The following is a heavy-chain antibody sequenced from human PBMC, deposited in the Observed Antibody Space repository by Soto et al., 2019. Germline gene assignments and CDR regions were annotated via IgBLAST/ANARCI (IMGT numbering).Heavy chain of an antibody. CDR1: GYTFTSYG. D-gene: IGHD2-21*02. CDR3: ARLVVVTATVVDHPDY. V-gene: IGHV1-18*01. Sequence: GASVKVSCKASGYTFTSYGISWVRQSPGQGLEWMGWISAYNGNTNYAQKLQGRVTMTTDTSTSTAYMELRSMRSDDTAVYYCARLVVVTATVVDHPDYWGQGTLVTVSS. CDR2: ISAYNGNT. J-gene: IGHJ4*02.